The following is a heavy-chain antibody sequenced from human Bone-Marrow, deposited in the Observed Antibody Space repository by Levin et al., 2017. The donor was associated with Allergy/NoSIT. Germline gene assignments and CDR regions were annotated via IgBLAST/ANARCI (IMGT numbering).Heavy chain of an antibody. CDR1: GGSVNSGSYY. CDR3: ASGEVCGGACYGPPYLEF. J-gene: IGHJ4*02. D-gene: IGHD2-21*02. V-gene: IGHV4-61*01. Sequence: PSETLSLTCTVSGGSVNSGSYYWSWIRLPPGKGLEWIGDIYYSGSTKYSPYLTSRVTMSVDTSKDQFSLNVTSMTAADTGIYFCASGEVCGGACYGPPYLEFWGQGILVTVSS. CDR2: IYYSGST.